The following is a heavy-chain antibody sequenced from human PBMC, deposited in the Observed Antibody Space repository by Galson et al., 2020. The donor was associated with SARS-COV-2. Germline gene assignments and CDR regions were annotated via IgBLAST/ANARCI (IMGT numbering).Heavy chain of an antibody. CDR2: IYPGDSDT. D-gene: IGHD6-13*01. CDR3: ARGPIAAAGLFDY. J-gene: IGHJ4*02. V-gene: IGHV5-51*01. CDR1: GYSFTSYW. Sequence: KIGESLKISCKGSGYSFTSYWIGWVRQMPGKGLEWMGIIYPGDSDTRYSPSFQGQVTISADKSISTAYLQWCSLKAPDTAMYYCARGPIAAAGLFDYWGQGTLVTVSS.